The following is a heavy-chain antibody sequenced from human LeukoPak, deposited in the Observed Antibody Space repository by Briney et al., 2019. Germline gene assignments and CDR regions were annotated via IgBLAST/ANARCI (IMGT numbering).Heavy chain of an antibody. J-gene: IGHJ4*02. V-gene: IGHV4-39*07. CDR1: GGSISSSSYY. Sequence: SETLSLTCTVSGGSISSSSYYWGWIRQPPGKGLEWIGSVYYSGSTYYNPSLKSRVTISVDTSKNQFSLMLSSVTAADTAVYYCARDHLQRGSYLIGYWGQGTLVTVSS. CDR3: ARDHLQRGSYLIGY. D-gene: IGHD1-26*01. CDR2: VYYSGST.